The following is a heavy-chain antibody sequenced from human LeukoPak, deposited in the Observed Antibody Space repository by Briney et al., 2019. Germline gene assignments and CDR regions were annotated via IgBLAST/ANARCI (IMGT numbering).Heavy chain of an antibody. J-gene: IGHJ4*02. Sequence: ASVKVSCKASGYTFTNYGISWVRQAPGQGLEWMGWISAYNGNTNYAQKFQGRITMTTDTSTSTAYMELRSLRSDDTAVYYCATPYPRSSGWYIWDYWGRGALVTVSS. D-gene: IGHD6-19*01. CDR1: GYTFTNYG. CDR3: ATPYPRSSGWYIWDY. CDR2: ISAYNGNT. V-gene: IGHV1-18*01.